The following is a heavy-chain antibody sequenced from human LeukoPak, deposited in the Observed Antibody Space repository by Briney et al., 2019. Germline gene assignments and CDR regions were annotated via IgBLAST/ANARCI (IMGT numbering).Heavy chain of an antibody. CDR2: INPNSGGT. V-gene: IGHV1-2*02. CDR1: GYTFTGYY. CDR3: AREDSGSSDFDY. J-gene: IGHJ4*02. D-gene: IGHD1-26*01. Sequence: ASVKVSCKASGYTFTGYYMHWVRQAPGQGLKWMGWINPNSGGTNYAQKFQGRVTMTRDTSISTAYMELSRLRSDDTAVYYCAREDSGSSDFDYWGQGTLVTVSS.